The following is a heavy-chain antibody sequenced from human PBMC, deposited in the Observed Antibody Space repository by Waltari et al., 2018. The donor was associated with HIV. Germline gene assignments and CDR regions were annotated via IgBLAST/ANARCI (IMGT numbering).Heavy chain of an antibody. V-gene: IGHV7-4-1*02. CDR3: ARGYCGTTSCWQRGGWFDP. CDR1: GYTFTNYA. CDR2: SNPHSGNP. Sequence: QVQLVQSGSELKKPGASVKVSCKASGYTFTNYAMNWVRQAPGQGLEWMGWSNPHSGNPTYAQGFTVRFVFSLDTSVSTAYLQISSLKAEDTAVYYCARGYCGTTSCWQRGGWFDPWGQGTLLTVSS. D-gene: IGHD2-2*01. J-gene: IGHJ5*02.